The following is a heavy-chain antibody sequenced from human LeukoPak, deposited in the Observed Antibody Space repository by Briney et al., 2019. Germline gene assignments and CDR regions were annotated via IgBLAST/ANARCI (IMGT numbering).Heavy chain of an antibody. J-gene: IGHJ4*02. Sequence: GGSLRLSCAASGFTFSSYSMNWVRQAPGKGLEWVSSISSSSSYIYYADSVKGRFTISRDNAKNSLYLQMNSLRAEDMAVYYCARDTPRGSGSYDYWGQGTLVTVSS. D-gene: IGHD3-10*01. CDR2: ISSSSSYI. V-gene: IGHV3-21*01. CDR3: ARDTPRGSGSYDY. CDR1: GFTFSSYS.